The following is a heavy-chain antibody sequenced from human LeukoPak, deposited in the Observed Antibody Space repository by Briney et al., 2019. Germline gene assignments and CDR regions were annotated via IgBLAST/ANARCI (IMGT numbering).Heavy chain of an antibody. CDR2: ISGSGGST. J-gene: IGHJ4*02. D-gene: IGHD3-9*01. CDR3: ANRGYDILTGYYNYFDY. Sequence: GGSLRLSCAASGFTFSSYAMSWVRQAPGKGLEWVSAISGSGGSTYYADSVKGRFTISRDNSKNTLYLQMNSLRAEDTAVYYCANRGYDILTGYYNYFDYWGQGALVTVSS. V-gene: IGHV3-23*01. CDR1: GFTFSSYA.